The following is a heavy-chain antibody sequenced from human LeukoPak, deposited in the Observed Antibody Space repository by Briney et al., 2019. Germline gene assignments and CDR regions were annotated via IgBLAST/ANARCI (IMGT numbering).Heavy chain of an antibody. J-gene: IGHJ4*02. D-gene: IGHD2-2*01. CDR2: IYNGGII. CDR3: ARVAVPATAMGIDH. CDR1: GDSISRYY. Sequence: SETLSLTRTVSGDSISRYYWSWIRQPAGKGLEWIGRIYNGGIITYNPSLKSRVTMSIDTSNNQFSLRLRFVTAADTAVYYCARVAVPATAMGIDHWGQGLVVTVAS. V-gene: IGHV4-4*07.